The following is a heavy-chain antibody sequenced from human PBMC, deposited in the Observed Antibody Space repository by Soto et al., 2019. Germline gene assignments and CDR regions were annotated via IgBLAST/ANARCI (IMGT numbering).Heavy chain of an antibody. Sequence: SETLSLTCTVSGGSISSYYWSWIRQPPGKGLEWIGYIYYSGSTNYNPSLKSRVTISVDTSKNQFSLKLSSVTAADTAVYYCARDGGGYYYGMDVWGQGTTVTVSS. CDR1: GGSISSYY. CDR2: IYYSGST. J-gene: IGHJ6*02. CDR3: ARDGGGYYYGMDV. D-gene: IGHD3-16*01. V-gene: IGHV4-59*01.